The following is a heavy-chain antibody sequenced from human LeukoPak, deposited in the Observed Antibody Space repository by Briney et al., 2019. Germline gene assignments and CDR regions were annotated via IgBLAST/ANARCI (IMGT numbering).Heavy chain of an antibody. D-gene: IGHD3-22*01. J-gene: IGHJ4*02. V-gene: IGHV3-21*01. Sequence: GGSLRLSCAATGLTLSSSSMNWVRQAPGKGLEWVSSISSSSNYMYYTDSVKGRFTIFRDNAENSLYLQMNSLRIEDTAVYYCARGLISSGYSPYFDYWGQGTLVTVSS. CDR2: ISSSSNYM. CDR3: ARGLISSGYSPYFDY. CDR1: GLTLSSSS.